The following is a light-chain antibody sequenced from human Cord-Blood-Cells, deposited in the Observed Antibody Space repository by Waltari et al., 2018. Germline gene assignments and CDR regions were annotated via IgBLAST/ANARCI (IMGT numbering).Light chain of an antibody. CDR1: QSVSSY. CDR3: QQRSNWPPIT. CDR2: DAS. V-gene: IGKV3-11*01. Sequence: EIVLTQSPATLSLSPGERATLSCRASQSVSSYLACYQQKPGQAPRLLIYDASNRATGIPARFSGSWSGTDFTLTISSLEPEDFAVYYCQQRSNWPPITFGQGTRLEIK. J-gene: IGKJ5*01.